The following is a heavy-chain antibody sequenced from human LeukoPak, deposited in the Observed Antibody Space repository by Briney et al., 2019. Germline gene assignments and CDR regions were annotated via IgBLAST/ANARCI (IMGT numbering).Heavy chain of an antibody. CDR2: IYDSGST. CDR3: ARTMVGATFYFDF. V-gene: IGHV4-61*08. J-gene: IGHJ4*02. D-gene: IGHD1-26*01. Sequence: PSQTLSLTCTVSGGSIRSGGYYWTWIRQPPGKGLEWIGYIYDSGSTNYNPSLKSRVTMSVDTSKNQFSLKLSSVTAADTAVYYCARTMVGATFYFDFWGQGTLVTVSS. CDR1: GGSIRSGGYY.